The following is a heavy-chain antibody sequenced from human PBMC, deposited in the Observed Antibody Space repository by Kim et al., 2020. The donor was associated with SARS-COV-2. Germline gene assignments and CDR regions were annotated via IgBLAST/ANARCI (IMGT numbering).Heavy chain of an antibody. CDR2: INHSGST. CDR1: GGSFSGYY. Sequence: SETLSLTCAVYGGSFSGYYWSWIRQPPGKGLERIGEINHSGSTNYNPSLKSRVTISVDTSKNQFSLKLSSVTAADTAVYYCARGQSDFWSGYYYYWGQGTLVTVSS. CDR3: ARGQSDFWSGYYYY. J-gene: IGHJ4*02. V-gene: IGHV4-34*01. D-gene: IGHD3-3*01.